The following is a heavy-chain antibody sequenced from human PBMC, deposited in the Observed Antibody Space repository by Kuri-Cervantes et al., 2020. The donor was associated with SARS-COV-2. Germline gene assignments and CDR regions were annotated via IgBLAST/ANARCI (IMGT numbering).Heavy chain of an antibody. CDR1: GFTFSTYT. Sequence: LSLTCAASGFTFSTYTMNWVRQAPGKGLEWVSCISSNNRYIYYADSVKGRFTISRDNAKNSLYLQMNSLRAEDTAVYYCAREETDIVVVPAAMNWFDPWGQGTLVTVSS. J-gene: IGHJ5*02. V-gene: IGHV3-21*01. CDR2: ISSNNRYI. CDR3: AREETDIVVVPAAMNWFDP. D-gene: IGHD2-2*01.